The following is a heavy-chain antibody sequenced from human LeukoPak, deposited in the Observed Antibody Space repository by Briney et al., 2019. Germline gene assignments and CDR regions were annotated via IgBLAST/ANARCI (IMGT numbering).Heavy chain of an antibody. CDR2: IYYSGST. Sequence: PSETLSLTCTVSGGSISSSSYYWGWIRQPPGKGLEWIGSIYYSGSTYYNPSLKSRVTISVDTSKNQFSLKLSSVAAADTAVYYCARSSGYSSSGGLNWFDTWGQGTLVTVSS. D-gene: IGHD6-13*01. V-gene: IGHV4-39*01. CDR1: GGSISSSSYY. J-gene: IGHJ5*02. CDR3: ARSSGYSSSGGLNWFDT.